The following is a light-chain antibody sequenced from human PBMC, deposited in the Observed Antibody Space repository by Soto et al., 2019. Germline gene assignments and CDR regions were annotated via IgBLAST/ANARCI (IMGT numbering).Light chain of an antibody. Sequence: DIQMTQSPSTLSASVGDRVTITCRASHSISSYLTWYQQKPGKAPKLLIYKASNLESGVPSRFSGSGSGTECTLTISSLQPDDFAAYYCQQYNSFPWTFGQGTKVEIK. CDR3: QQYNSFPWT. CDR2: KAS. V-gene: IGKV1-5*03. CDR1: HSISSY. J-gene: IGKJ1*01.